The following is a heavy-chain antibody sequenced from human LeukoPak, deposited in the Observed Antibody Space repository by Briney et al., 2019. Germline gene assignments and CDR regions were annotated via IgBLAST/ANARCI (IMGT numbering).Heavy chain of an antibody. CDR2: IYHGGTT. CDR3: ARRATSSSSPFDY. V-gene: IGHV4-4*02. D-gene: IGHD6-6*01. Sequence: SETLSLTCAVSGGSISSSDWWSWVRQPPGKGLEWIGEIYHGGTTNYSPSLKSRVTISVDKSKNQFSLTLNSVTAEDTAVYYCARRATSSSSPFDYWGQGTLVTVSS. CDR1: GGSISSSDW. J-gene: IGHJ4*01.